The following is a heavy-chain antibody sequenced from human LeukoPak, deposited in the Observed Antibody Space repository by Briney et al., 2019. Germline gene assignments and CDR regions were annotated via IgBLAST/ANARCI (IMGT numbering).Heavy chain of an antibody. CDR1: GYTFSTYP. J-gene: IGHJ6*02. Sequence: SVKVSCKASGYTFSTYPMNWVRQAPGQGLEWMGGIIPIFGTANYAQKFQGRVTITADESTSTAYMELSSLRSEDTAVYYCAREGPPRLEWELLGNYYYYYGMDVWGQGTTVTVSS. CDR3: AREGPPRLEWELLGNYYYYYGMDV. CDR2: IIPIFGTA. D-gene: IGHD1-26*01. V-gene: IGHV1-69*13.